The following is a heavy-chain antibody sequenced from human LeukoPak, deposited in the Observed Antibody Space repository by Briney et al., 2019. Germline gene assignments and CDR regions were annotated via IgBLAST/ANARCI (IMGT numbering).Heavy chain of an antibody. V-gene: IGHV3-48*01. Sequence: GSLRLSRAASGFTFRSFCMNRVRQASGKGPEWGSYISSSSTIYYADSVKGRFTISRDNAKNSLYLQMNSLRAEDTAVYYCARDLWDGYSYFDYWGQGTLVTVSS. D-gene: IGHD5-24*01. J-gene: IGHJ4*02. CDR2: ISSSSTI. CDR3: ARDLWDGYSYFDY. CDR1: GFTFRSFC.